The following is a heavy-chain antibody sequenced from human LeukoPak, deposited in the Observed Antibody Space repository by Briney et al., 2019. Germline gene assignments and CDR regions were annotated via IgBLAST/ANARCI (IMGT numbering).Heavy chain of an antibody. J-gene: IGHJ5*02. Sequence: GGSLRLSCAASGFIVNSYAMSWVRQAPGKGLAWVSLIYSDGVTQYADSVKGRFTISRDNSKNTLYLQMNSLRDEDTAVHFCARDRAEGKTWVEFDPWGQGTLVTVSS. V-gene: IGHV3-66*02. CDR2: IYSDGVT. CDR1: GFIVNSYA. CDR3: ARDRAEGKTWVEFDP.